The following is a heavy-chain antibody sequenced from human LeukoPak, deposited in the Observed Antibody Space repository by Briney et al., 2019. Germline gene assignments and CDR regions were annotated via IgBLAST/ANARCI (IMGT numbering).Heavy chain of an antibody. Sequence: VASVKVSCKASGYTFTSYAMNWVRQAPGQGLEWMGWISAYNGNTNYAQKLQGRVTMTTDTSTSTAYMELRSLRSDDTAVYYCARDRDPGYCSGGSCSLDYWGQGTLVTVSS. CDR2: ISAYNGNT. J-gene: IGHJ4*02. V-gene: IGHV1-18*01. D-gene: IGHD2-15*01. CDR3: ARDRDPGYCSGGSCSLDY. CDR1: GYTFTSYA.